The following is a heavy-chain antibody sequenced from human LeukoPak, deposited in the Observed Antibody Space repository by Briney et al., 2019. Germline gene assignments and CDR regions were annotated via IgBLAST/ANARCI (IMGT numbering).Heavy chain of an antibody. V-gene: IGHV4-30-4*01. CDR3: ARGSKKDYYDSSGYTNWFDP. CDR1: GGSISSGDYY. D-gene: IGHD3-22*01. J-gene: IGHJ5*02. CDR2: IYYSGTT. Sequence: SETLSLTCTVSGGSISSGDYYWSWIRQPPGKGLEWIGYIYYSGTTYYNPSLKSRLTISVDTSKNQFSLKLSSVTAADTAVYYCARGSKKDYYDSSGYTNWFDPWGQGTLATVSS.